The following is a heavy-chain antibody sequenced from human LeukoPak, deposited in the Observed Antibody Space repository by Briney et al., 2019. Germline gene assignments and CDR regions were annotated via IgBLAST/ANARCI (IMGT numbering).Heavy chain of an antibody. D-gene: IGHD3-10*01. CDR1: GDSISSYY. Sequence: SETLSLACTVSGDSISSYYWSWIRQPAGKGLEWIGRIYSSGSINYNPSLKSRATMSIDTSKNQLSLKLSSVTAADTAVYYCARGSPGYGSGNYHFDYWGQGSLVTVSS. J-gene: IGHJ4*02. CDR2: IYSSGSI. V-gene: IGHV4-4*07. CDR3: ARGSPGYGSGNYHFDY.